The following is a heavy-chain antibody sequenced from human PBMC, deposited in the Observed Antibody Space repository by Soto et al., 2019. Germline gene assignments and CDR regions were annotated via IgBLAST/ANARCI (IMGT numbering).Heavy chain of an antibody. CDR2: ISYDGSNK. Sequence: HPGGSLRLSCAASGFPFSIYAMHWVRQAPGKGLEWVAVISYDGSNKYYADSVKGRFTISRDNSKNTLYLQMNSLRAEDTAVYYCARDLTGYRNFDYWGQGTLVTVSP. CDR3: ARDLTGYRNFDY. D-gene: IGHD1-1*01. J-gene: IGHJ4*02. V-gene: IGHV3-30-3*01. CDR1: GFPFSIYA.